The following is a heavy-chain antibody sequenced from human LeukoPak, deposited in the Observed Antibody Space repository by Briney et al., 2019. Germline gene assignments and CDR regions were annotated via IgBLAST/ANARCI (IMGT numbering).Heavy chain of an antibody. CDR2: IYYSGST. CDR3: ARPTYYDFWSGGFDY. V-gene: IGHV4-59*01. D-gene: IGHD3-3*01. Sequence: SETLSLTCTVSGGSISSYYWSWIRQPPGKGLEWIGYIYYSGSTNYNPSLKSRVTISVDTSKNQFSLKLSSVTAADTAVYYCARPTYYDFWSGGFDYWGQGTLVTVSS. J-gene: IGHJ4*02. CDR1: GGSISSYY.